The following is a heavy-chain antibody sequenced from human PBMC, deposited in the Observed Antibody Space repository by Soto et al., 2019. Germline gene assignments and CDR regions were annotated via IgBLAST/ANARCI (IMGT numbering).Heavy chain of an antibody. Sequence: QVQLVQSGAEVKKPGSSVKVSCKASGGTFSSYTISWVRQAPGQGLEWMGRIIPILGIANYAQKSTSRVTMTADKSTSTANRELSSLRYEDTAVYYCERSRIISMIVVANDAFDIWGQGTMVTVSS. CDR1: GGTFSSYT. J-gene: IGHJ3*02. CDR3: ERSRIISMIVVANDAFDI. CDR2: IIPILGIA. D-gene: IGHD3-22*01. V-gene: IGHV1-69*02.